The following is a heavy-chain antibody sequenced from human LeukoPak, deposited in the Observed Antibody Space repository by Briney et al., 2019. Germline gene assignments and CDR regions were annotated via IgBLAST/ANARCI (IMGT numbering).Heavy chain of an antibody. Sequence: SETLSLTCAVYGGSFSGYYWSWIRQPPGKGPEWIGEINHSGSTNYNPSLKSRVTISVDTSKNQFSLKLSSVTAADTAVYYCARIGYYGSGSLSHVVYGMDVWGQGTTVTVSS. J-gene: IGHJ6*02. CDR3: ARIGYYGSGSLSHVVYGMDV. D-gene: IGHD3-10*01. CDR2: INHSGST. CDR1: GGSFSGYY. V-gene: IGHV4-34*01.